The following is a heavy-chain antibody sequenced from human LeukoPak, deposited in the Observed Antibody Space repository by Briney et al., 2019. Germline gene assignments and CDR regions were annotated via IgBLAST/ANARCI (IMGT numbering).Heavy chain of an antibody. J-gene: IGHJ6*03. CDR1: GGTFSSYA. CDR3: ARETKTYCGGDCYLGGYYYYMDA. D-gene: IGHD2-21*02. CDR2: IIPIFGTA. Sequence: GASVKASCKASGGTFSSYAISWVRQAPGQGLEWMGGIIPIFGTANYAQKFQGRVTITADKSTSTAYMELSSLRSEDTAVYYCARETKTYCGGDCYLGGYYYYMDAWGKGTTVTVSS. V-gene: IGHV1-69*06.